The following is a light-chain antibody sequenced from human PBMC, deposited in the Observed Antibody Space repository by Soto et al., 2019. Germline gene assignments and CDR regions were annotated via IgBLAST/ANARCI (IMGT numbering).Light chain of an antibody. CDR1: SGHSSYA. V-gene: IGLV4-69*01. Sequence: QPVLTQSPSASASLGALVKLTCTLSSGHSSYAIAWHQQQPEKGPRYLMKLNSDGSHSKGDGIPDRLSGSSSGAERYLTISSLQSEDEADYYCQTWGTGIRVFGTGTKLTVL. CDR3: QTWGTGIRV. CDR2: LNSDGSH. J-gene: IGLJ1*01.